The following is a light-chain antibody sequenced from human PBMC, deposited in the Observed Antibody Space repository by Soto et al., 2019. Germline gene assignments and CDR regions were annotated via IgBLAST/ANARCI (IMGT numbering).Light chain of an antibody. CDR1: SSNIGAGYD. J-gene: IGLJ1*01. Sequence: QSVLTQPPSVSGAPGQRVTISCTGSSSNIGAGYDVHWYQQLPGTAPKLLIYANTNRPSGVPDRFSGSKSGTSASLAITGLQAEDEADYYCQSYDGSLSASGVFGTGTKVTVL. V-gene: IGLV1-40*01. CDR2: ANT. CDR3: QSYDGSLSASGV.